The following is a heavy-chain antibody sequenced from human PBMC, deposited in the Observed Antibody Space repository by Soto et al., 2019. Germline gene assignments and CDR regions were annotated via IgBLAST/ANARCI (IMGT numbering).Heavy chain of an antibody. Sequence: QVQLQESGPGLVKPSGTLSLTCAVSGGSISSSNWWSWVRQPPGKGLEWIGEIYHSGSTNYNPSLKSRVTISVDKSKNQFSLKLSSVTAADTAVYYCARSAPLWFGELWVPNFDYWGQGTLVTVSS. J-gene: IGHJ4*02. CDR2: IYHSGST. D-gene: IGHD3-10*01. CDR3: ARSAPLWFGELWVPNFDY. CDR1: GGSISSSNW. V-gene: IGHV4-4*02.